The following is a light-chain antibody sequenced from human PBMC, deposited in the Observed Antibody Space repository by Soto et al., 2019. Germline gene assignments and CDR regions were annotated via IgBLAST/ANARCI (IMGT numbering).Light chain of an antibody. J-gene: IGKJ4*01. Sequence: AIQMTQSPSSLSASVGDRVTITCRASQGIRNDLGWYQQKPGKAPKLLIYAASSLQSGVPSRLSGSGSGTDFTLTISSLQPEDFATYYCLQDYNSLTFGGGTKVEIK. CDR2: AAS. V-gene: IGKV1-6*01. CDR1: QGIRND. CDR3: LQDYNSLT.